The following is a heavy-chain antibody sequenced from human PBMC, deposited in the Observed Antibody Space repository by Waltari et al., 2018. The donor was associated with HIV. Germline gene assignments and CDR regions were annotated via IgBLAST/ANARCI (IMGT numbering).Heavy chain of an antibody. Sequence: QVQLQESGPGLVKPSQTLSLTRTVSGGSITSGAYYWTWIRQPAGKGLEWIGRVYTSGSANYNPSLRSRVTMSLDTSKNQFSLKLTSVTAADTAVYYCARGLDILTGHYHWFLDVWGRGTLVTVSS. V-gene: IGHV4-61*02. CDR3: ARGLDILTGHYHWFLDV. CDR2: VYTSGSA. D-gene: IGHD3-9*01. CDR1: GGSITSGAYY. J-gene: IGHJ2*01.